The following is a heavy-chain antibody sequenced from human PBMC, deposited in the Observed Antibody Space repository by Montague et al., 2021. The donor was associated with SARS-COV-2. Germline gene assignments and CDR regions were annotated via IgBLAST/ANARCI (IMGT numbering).Heavy chain of an antibody. CDR1: GFTFSSYD. V-gene: IGHV3-33*08. D-gene: IGHD3-10*01. CDR3: AREYSAPRWFGEYNRYGMDV. CDR2: IWYDGSNQ. Sequence: FLRLSCAASGFTFSSYDMHWVCQAPGKGLEWVAVIWYDGSNQYYGDSVKGRFTISRDNSKNTLYLQMNSLRAEDTAVYYCAREYSAPRWFGEYNRYGMDVWGQGTTVTVSS. J-gene: IGHJ6*02.